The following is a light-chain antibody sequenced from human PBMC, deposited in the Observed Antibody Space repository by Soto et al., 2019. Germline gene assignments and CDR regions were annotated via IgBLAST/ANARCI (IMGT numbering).Light chain of an antibody. CDR2: DDI. J-gene: IGLJ2*01. CDR3: QVWDTNSDHVV. Sequence: SYVLTQPPSVSVAPGQTARITCGGDNIGGQSVHWYQQRPGQAPVVVGYDDIDRPSGIPERVSGSNSGNTATLTISRVEAGDEADYYCQVWDTNSDHVVFGGGTQLTVL. CDR1: NIGGQS. V-gene: IGLV3-21*02.